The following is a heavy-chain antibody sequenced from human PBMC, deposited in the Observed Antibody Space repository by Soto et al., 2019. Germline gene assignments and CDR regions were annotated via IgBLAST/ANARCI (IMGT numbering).Heavy chain of an antibody. J-gene: IGHJ4*02. CDR1: GGSFSGYY. V-gene: IGHV4-34*01. CDR3: ASASNKRGYSYGPDY. D-gene: IGHD5-18*01. CDR2: INHSGST. Sequence: QVQLQQWGAGLLKPSETLSLTCAVYGGSFSGYYWTWIRQPPGKGLEWIGEINHSGSTNYNPSLTRRVTIXGDRSXXQFSLKLSSVTAADTAVYYCASASNKRGYSYGPDYWGQGPLVTVSS.